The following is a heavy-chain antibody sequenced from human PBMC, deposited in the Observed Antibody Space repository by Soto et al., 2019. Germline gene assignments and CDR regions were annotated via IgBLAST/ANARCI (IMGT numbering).Heavy chain of an antibody. CDR3: ARLAGDYYDSSGYYPYYYYYGMDV. CDR1: GGSFSGYY. V-gene: IGHV4-34*01. CDR2: INHSGST. D-gene: IGHD3-22*01. Sequence: PSETLSLTCAVYGGSFSGYYWSWIRQPPGKGLEWIGEINHSGSTNYNPSLKSRVTISVDTSKNQFSLKLSSVTAADTAVYYCARLAGDYYDSSGYYPYYYYYGMDVWGQGTTVTVSS. J-gene: IGHJ6*02.